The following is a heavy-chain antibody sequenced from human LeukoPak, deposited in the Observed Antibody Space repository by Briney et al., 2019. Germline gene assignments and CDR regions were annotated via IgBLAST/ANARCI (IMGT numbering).Heavy chain of an antibody. CDR1: GFTFSDYY. V-gene: IGHV3-11*01. D-gene: IGHD3-10*01. J-gene: IGHJ4*02. CDR3: AKDRLDFYGSALDY. Sequence: GGSLRLSCAASGFTFSDYYMSWIRQAPGKGLEWVSYISSSGSTIYYADSVKGRFTISRDNAKNSLYLQMNSLRDEDTAVYYCAKDRLDFYGSALDYWGQGTLVTVSS. CDR2: ISSSGSTI.